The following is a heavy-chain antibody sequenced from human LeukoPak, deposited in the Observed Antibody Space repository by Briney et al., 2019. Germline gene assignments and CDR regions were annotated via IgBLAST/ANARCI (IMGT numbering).Heavy chain of an antibody. CDR3: ARGTRTTATTYGMDV. V-gene: IGHV3-72*01. J-gene: IGHJ6*02. CDR2: IQNKANSYTT. Sequence: TGGSLRLSCAASGFTFSDHYMDWVRQAPGKGLEWVGRIQNKANSYTTEYAASVRGRFTISREDSKNSVYLQMNSLKTEDTAVYYCARGTRTTATTYGMDVWGQGTTVTVSS. CDR1: GFTFSDHY. D-gene: IGHD1-1*01.